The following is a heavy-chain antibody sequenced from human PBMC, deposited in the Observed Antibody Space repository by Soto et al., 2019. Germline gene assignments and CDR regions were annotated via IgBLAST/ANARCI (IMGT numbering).Heavy chain of an antibody. V-gene: IGHV3-21*01. D-gene: IGHD3-10*01. CDR3: ARGYWLVGDITSFDY. CDR2: IDSSGSYI. CDR1: NSTFKAYG. Sequence: GSLRIPCVASNSTFKAYGMNWLLQSPLKGREWVSSIDSSGSYIYYADFVKGRFSISRDNSKNTDFLKMSSLRAEDTVVYYCARGYWLVGDITSFDYWGQGTLVTVSS. J-gene: IGHJ4*02.